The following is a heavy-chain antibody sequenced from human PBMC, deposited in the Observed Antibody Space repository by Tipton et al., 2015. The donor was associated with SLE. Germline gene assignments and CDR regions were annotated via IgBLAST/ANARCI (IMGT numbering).Heavy chain of an antibody. J-gene: IGHJ4*02. CDR2: SNPSGNT. CDR3: ARGAKERITLVRVRPYYFDY. D-gene: IGHD3-10*01. V-gene: IGHV4-34*01. Sequence: TLSLTCAVYGGSFSGYYWSWIRQPPGKGLEWIGESNPSGNTNYNPSLKSRVTISVDTSKNQLSLKLSSVTAADTAVYYCARGAKERITLVRVRPYYFDYWGQGTLVTFSS. CDR1: GGSFSGYY.